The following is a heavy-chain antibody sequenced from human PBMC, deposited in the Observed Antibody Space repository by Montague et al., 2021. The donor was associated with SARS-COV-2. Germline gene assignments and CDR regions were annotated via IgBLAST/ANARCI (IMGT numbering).Heavy chain of an antibody. J-gene: IGHJ4*02. CDR3: ARQLPSYCSTNKCYPYYFDV. V-gene: IGHV4-31*03. Sequence: TLSLTCTVSGGSIRSSGYYWTWIRQHPGKGLESIGYIYYSGTTYYNPSLESRLSISVHTSKNQFSLKLSSVTAADTAVYFCARQLPSYCSTNKCYPYYFDVWGQGALVTVSS. D-gene: IGHD2-2*01. CDR2: IYYSGTT. CDR1: GGSIRSSGYY.